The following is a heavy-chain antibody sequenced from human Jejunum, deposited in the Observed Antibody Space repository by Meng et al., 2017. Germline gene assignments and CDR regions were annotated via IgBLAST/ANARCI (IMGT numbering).Heavy chain of an antibody. Sequence: TFTDSGPTLGTPTQTLTLTFTFSGFTRTNNGVGVGWIRQPPGEALVLLALIYWDDAKNYSPSLETRLTITTDTSRNQVVLTMTNVDPVDTATYYCAHKSYGDYPLVAWGQGTLVTVSS. CDR2: IYWDDAK. D-gene: IGHD4-17*01. CDR1: GFTRTNNGVG. V-gene: IGHV2-5*02. CDR3: AHKSYGDYPLVA. J-gene: IGHJ5*02.